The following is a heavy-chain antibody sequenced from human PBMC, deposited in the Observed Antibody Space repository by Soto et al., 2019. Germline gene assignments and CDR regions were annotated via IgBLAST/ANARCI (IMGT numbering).Heavy chain of an antibody. V-gene: IGHV1-46*01. J-gene: IGHJ4*02. CDR2: INPNRGST. Sequence: QVQLVQSGAEVKKPGASVKVSCKASGYIFIHYYIHWVRQAPGQGLEWMAIINPNRGSTNYAQKYQGRVTVTRDTPTSTVSMELHSLGSDDTAVYFCARSLLQGQFWGPATLVPVSS. CDR1: GYIFIHYY. CDR3: ARSLLQGQF.